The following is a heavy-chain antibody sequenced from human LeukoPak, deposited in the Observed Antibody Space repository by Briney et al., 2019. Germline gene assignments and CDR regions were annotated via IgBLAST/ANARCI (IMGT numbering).Heavy chain of an antibody. V-gene: IGHV1-2*02. CDR1: GYTFTGYY. D-gene: IGHD6-6*01. J-gene: IGHJ4*02. CDR2: INPNSGGT. Sequence: ASVKVSCKASGYTFTGYYMHWVRQAPGQGLEWMGWINPNSGGTNYAQEFQGRVTMTRDTSISTAYMELSRLRSDDTAVYYCARDEGVGSSSPAPYFDYWGQGTLVTVSS. CDR3: ARDEGVGSSSPAPYFDY.